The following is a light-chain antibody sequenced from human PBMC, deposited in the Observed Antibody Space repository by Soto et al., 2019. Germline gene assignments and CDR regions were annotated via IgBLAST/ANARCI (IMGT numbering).Light chain of an antibody. CDR3: QQYDSSSLT. Sequence: EIVLTQSPGTLSLSPGERATLSCRASQSVSSSYLACYQHQPGQAPRLLNYAASISASDIPDRFSGSGSGTAFTLTISSLEPEDFAVFYCQQYDSSSLTFGRGTRLEIK. CDR1: QSVSSSY. V-gene: IGKV3-20*01. J-gene: IGKJ5*01. CDR2: AAS.